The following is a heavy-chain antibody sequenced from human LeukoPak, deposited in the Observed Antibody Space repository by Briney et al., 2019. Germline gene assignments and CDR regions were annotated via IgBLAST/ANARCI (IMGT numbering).Heavy chain of an antibody. CDR2: ISWNSGNI. CDR1: GFTFDDYA. D-gene: IGHD2-21*02. V-gene: IGHV3-9*03. J-gene: IGHJ4*02. CDR3: AKDFSLRSGELTATLDY. Sequence: PGGSLRLSCAASGFTFDDYAMHWVRQAPGKGLEWVSGISWNSGNIGYADSVKGRFTISRDNAKNSLYLQMNSLRAEDMALYYCAKDFSLRSGELTATLDYWGQGTLVTVSS.